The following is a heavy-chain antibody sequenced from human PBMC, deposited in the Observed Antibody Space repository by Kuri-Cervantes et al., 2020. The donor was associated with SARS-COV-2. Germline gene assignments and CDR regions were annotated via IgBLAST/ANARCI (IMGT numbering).Heavy chain of an antibody. J-gene: IGHJ4*02. D-gene: IGHD6-19*01. V-gene: IGHV4-39*01. CDR3: ARHARGWYRDDY. Sequence: SETLSLTCTVSGASISSSTYYWGWIRQSPGKGLEWLGSIYESGDTYYSSSLKSRLSLSVDTSKNQFSLKLSSVTAADTAVYYCARHARGWYRDDYWGQGTLVTVSS. CDR2: IYESGDT. CDR1: GASISSSTYY.